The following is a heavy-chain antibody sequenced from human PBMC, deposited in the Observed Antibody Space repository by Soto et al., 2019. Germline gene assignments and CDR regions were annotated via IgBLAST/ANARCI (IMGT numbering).Heavy chain of an antibody. Sequence: QVQLVQSGAEVKKPGSSVKVSCKASGGTFSSYTISWVRQAPGQGLEWMGRIIPILGIANYAQKFQGRVTITADKSTSTAYMELSSLRSEDTAVYSCAEGGYGEPTDYWGQGTLVTVSS. J-gene: IGHJ4*02. CDR1: GGTFSSYT. D-gene: IGHD4-17*01. CDR3: AEGGYGEPTDY. CDR2: IIPILGIA. V-gene: IGHV1-69*02.